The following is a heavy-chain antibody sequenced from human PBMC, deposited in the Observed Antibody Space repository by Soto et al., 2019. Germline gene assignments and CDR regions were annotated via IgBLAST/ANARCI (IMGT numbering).Heavy chain of an antibody. CDR1: GGSMIAYY. Sequence: TLSLTCTVSGGSMIAYYWNWMRQPPGKGLQWIGYTYYSGSTTYNPSLKSRVTISVDSSKNQFSLKLDSVTPADTAVYYCARVRGTAGKRYFDYWGPGTLVTVS. CDR2: TYYSGST. CDR3: ARVRGTAGKRYFDY. J-gene: IGHJ4*02. D-gene: IGHD6-13*01. V-gene: IGHV4-59*01.